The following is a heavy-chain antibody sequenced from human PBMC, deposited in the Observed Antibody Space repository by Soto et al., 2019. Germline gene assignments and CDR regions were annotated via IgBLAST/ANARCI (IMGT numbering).Heavy chain of an antibody. CDR3: ARPRKWLRSGGMDV. V-gene: IGHV1-18*01. Sequence: ASVTVCSKGSGHTFTCHGITWVRQAPGQGLEWMGWSSADNGDTKYAQKVQGRVTMTTETSTSTAYMELRSLRFDDTAIYYCARPRKWLRSGGMDVWG. D-gene: IGHD5-12*01. J-gene: IGHJ6*02. CDR2: SSADNGDT. CDR1: GHTFTCHG.